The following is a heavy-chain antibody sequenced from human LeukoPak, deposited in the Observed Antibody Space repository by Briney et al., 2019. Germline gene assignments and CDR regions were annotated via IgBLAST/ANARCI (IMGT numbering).Heavy chain of an antibody. Sequence: GGSLRLSCAASGFTFSSYAMSWVRQAPGKGLEWVSGISWNSESIEYADSVKGRFTISRDNAKNSLYLQMNSLRPEDMALYFCATSPGGYYDSSGYFEYWGQGALVTVSP. J-gene: IGHJ4*02. CDR1: GFTFSSYA. D-gene: IGHD3-22*01. CDR2: ISWNSESI. V-gene: IGHV3-9*03. CDR3: ATSPGGYYDSSGYFEY.